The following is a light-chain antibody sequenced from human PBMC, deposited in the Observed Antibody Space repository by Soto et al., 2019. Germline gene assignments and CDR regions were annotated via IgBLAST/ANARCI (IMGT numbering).Light chain of an antibody. V-gene: IGKV1-5*03. Sequence: DIQMTQSPSTLSASVGDRVTITCRASQRINRWLAWYQQSPGKAPKLLIYEASSLESGVPSRFSGSGSGTEFTLTISSLQPDDIAPYYCQQYKSYFRTFGQGTKVEIK. CDR1: QRINRW. J-gene: IGKJ1*01. CDR2: EAS. CDR3: QQYKSYFRT.